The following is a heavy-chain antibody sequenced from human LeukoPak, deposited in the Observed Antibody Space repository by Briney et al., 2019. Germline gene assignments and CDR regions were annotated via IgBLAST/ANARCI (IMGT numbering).Heavy chain of an antibody. D-gene: IGHD3-10*01. CDR1: GFSVSSNY. J-gene: IGHJ4*02. Sequence: PGGSLRLSCAASGFSVSSNYMSWVRQAPGKGLEWVSLIYSGGSTNYSGSVKGRFSISRDNYKNTVDLQMNSLRVDDTAVYYCARGGPLGDTNRFDFWGQGSLVTVSS. V-gene: IGHV3-66*02. CDR3: ARGGPLGDTNRFDF. CDR2: IYSGGST.